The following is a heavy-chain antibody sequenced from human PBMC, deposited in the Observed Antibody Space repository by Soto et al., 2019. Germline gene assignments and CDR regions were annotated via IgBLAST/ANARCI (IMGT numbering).Heavy chain of an antibody. D-gene: IGHD6-19*01. CDR2: ISYDGSNK. V-gene: IGHV3-30-3*01. CDR1: GFTFSSYA. J-gene: IGHJ3*02. Sequence: PGGSLRLSCAASGFTFSSYAMHWVRQAPGKGLEWVAVISYDGSNKYYADSVKGRFTISRDNSKNTLYLQMNSLRAEDTAVYYCARDYASGWYARDAFDIWGQGTMVTVSS. CDR3: ARDYASGWYARDAFDI.